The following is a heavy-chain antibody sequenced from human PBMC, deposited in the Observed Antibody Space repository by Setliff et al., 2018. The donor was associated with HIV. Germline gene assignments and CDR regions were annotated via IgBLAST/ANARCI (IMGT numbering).Heavy chain of an antibody. CDR2: ISWNGANT. Sequence: GESLKISCAASGFIFDDYTMHWVRQVPGKGLEWVSLISWNGANTYYADSVKGRFTISRDNSYNSLYLQMNSLRTEDTALYYCAKGPKRGNNYGLTDFWGQGTLVTVSS. J-gene: IGHJ4*02. CDR1: GFIFDDYT. CDR3: AKGPKRGNNYGLTDF. D-gene: IGHD5-18*01. V-gene: IGHV3-43*01.